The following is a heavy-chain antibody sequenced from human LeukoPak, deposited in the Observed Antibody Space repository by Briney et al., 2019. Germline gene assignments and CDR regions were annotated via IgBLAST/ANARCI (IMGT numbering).Heavy chain of an antibody. D-gene: IGHD3-10*01. CDR2: INTNTGNP. Sequence: ASVKVSCKASGYTFTIYAMNWVRQAPGQGLEWMGWINTNTGNPTYAQGFTGRFVFSLDTSVSTAYLQICSLKAEDTAVYYCARGSFFGLVDYWGQGTLVTVSS. CDR1: GYTFTIYA. J-gene: IGHJ4*02. V-gene: IGHV7-4-1*01. CDR3: ARGSFFGLVDY.